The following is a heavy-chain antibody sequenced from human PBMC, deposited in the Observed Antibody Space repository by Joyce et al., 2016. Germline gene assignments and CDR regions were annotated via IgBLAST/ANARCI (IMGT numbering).Heavy chain of an antibody. CDR2: IYHTGSA. J-gene: IGHJ4*02. Sequence: QLQLQESGPGLVKPSETLSLTCTVSGGSINNSTYYWGWIRQPPGKGLEWVGSIYHTGSAYYKPSLKSRVTIFVDTSKNHFSLKLNSVSAADTAVYYCASDIVVVSAGTDYFDYWGQGSLVTVSS. CDR3: ASDIVVVSAGTDYFDY. V-gene: IGHV4-39*02. CDR1: GGSINNSTYY. D-gene: IGHD2-2*01.